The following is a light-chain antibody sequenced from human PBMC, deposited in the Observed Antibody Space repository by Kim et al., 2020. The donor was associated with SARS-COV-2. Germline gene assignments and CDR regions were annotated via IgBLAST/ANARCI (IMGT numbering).Light chain of an antibody. Sequence: ALGQTVRITCQGDSLRGYYASWYQQKPGQAPVLVVYDRNNRPSGIPDRFSGSTSGNLASLTITGAQAEDEAEYFCNSRDSSGSPYVFGSGTKVTVL. CDR3: NSRDSSGSPYV. CDR1: SLRGYY. J-gene: IGLJ1*01. V-gene: IGLV3-19*01. CDR2: DRN.